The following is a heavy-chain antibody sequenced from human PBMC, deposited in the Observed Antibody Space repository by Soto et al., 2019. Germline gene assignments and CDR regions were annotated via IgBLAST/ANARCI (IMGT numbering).Heavy chain of an antibody. Sequence: SETLSLTCTVSGGSISSYYWSWIRQPPGKGLEWIGYMYYSGSTNYNPSLKSRVTISVDTSKNQFSLKLSSVTAADTAVYYCARRVWNCSGGSCYWWFDPWGQGTLVTVSS. CDR3: ARRVWNCSGGSCYWWFDP. D-gene: IGHD2-15*01. J-gene: IGHJ5*02. CDR1: GGSISSYY. CDR2: MYYSGST. V-gene: IGHV4-59*08.